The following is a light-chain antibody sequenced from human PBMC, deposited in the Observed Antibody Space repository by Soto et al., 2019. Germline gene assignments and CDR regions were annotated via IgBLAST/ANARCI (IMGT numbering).Light chain of an antibody. CDR3: QQLNSYPIT. CDR1: QGLDSW. Sequence: DIQMTQSPSSVSASVGDRVTITCRASQGLDSWLAWYQQKPGKAPKLLIYAASTLQSGVPSRFSGSGSGTEFTLTISSLQPEDFATYYCQQLNSYPITFGQGTRLEIK. J-gene: IGKJ5*01. CDR2: AAS. V-gene: IGKV1-12*01.